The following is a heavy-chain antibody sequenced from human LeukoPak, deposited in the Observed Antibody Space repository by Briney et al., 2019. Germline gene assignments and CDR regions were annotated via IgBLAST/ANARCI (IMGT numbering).Heavy chain of an antibody. D-gene: IGHD5-12*01. V-gene: IGHV5-51*01. CDR3: ARSFFQHYSGYDI. Sequence: GESLKVSCKGSGYSFSSYWIGWVRQTPGKSLEWMGIIYPGDSDTTYSPSFEGQVTISAGKSINTAFLQWSSLKASDTAIYFCARSFFQHYSGYDIWGQGTLVTVSS. CDR2: IYPGDSDT. CDR1: GYSFSSYW. J-gene: IGHJ4*02.